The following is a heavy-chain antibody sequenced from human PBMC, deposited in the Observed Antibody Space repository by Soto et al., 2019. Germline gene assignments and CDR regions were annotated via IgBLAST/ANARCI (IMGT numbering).Heavy chain of an antibody. CDR3: ARARLRLGVYYYDSSGKKDFDY. J-gene: IGHJ4*02. CDR1: GGSFSGYY. CDR2: INHSGST. V-gene: IGHV4-34*01. Sequence: SETLSLTCAVYGGSFSGYYWSWIRQPPGKGLEWIGEINHSGSTNYNPSLKSRVTISVDTSKNQFSLKLSSVTAADTAVYYCARARLRLGVYYYDSSGKKDFDYWGQGTLVTVSS. D-gene: IGHD3-22*01.